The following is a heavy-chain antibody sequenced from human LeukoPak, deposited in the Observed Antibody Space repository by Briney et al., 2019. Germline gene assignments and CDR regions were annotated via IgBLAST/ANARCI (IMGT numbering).Heavy chain of an antibody. CDR1: GFTFSSYW. CDR2: IKPDGSEK. V-gene: IGHV3-7*03. CDR3: AREGSAVAGTYYYYYMDV. J-gene: IGHJ6*03. D-gene: IGHD6-19*01. Sequence: GGSLRLSCAASGFTFSSYWMTWVRQTPGKGLEWVANIKPDGSEKYYVDSVKGRFTISRDNAKNSLYLQMNSLRAEDTAVYYCAREGSAVAGTYYYYYMDVWGKGTTVTVSS.